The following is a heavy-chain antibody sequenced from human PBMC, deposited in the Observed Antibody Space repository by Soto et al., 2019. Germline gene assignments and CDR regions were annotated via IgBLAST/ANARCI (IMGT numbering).Heavy chain of an antibody. D-gene: IGHD1-26*01. V-gene: IGHV1-2*02. CDR1: GYTFTGYY. CDR2: INPNSGGT. Sequence: ASVKVSCKASGYTFTGYYMHWVRQAPGQGLEWMGWINPNSGGTNYAQKFQGRVTMTRDTSISTAYMELSRLRSDDTAVYYCARLKEWEMPPLDYWGQGTLVTVSS. CDR3: ARLKEWEMPPLDY. J-gene: IGHJ4*02.